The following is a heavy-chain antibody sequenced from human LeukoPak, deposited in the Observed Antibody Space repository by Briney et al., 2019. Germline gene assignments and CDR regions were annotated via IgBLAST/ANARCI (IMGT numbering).Heavy chain of an antibody. CDR3: ARVCSISLIDY. V-gene: IGHV3-33*01. J-gene: IGHJ4*02. D-gene: IGHD2-2*01. CDR1: GFTFSGYG. CDR2: TWYDGGNK. Sequence: GGSLRLSCAASGFTFSGYGMHWVRQAPGKGLEWVAVTWYDGGNKFYADSVKGRFTVSRDNSRNTLYMQLNSLRVEDTATYYCARVCSISLIDYWGQGTLVTVSS.